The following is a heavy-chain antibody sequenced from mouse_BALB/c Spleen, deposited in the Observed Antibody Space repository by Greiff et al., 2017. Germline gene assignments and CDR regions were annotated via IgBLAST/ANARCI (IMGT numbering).Heavy chain of an antibody. V-gene: IGHV1-7*01. Sequence: VQLQQSGAELAKPGASVKMSCKASGYTFTSYWMHWVKQRPGQGLEWIGYINPSTGYTEYNQKFKSKATLTLDTSSSTAYMQLSSLTSEDSAVYYCSRWGDGGYFDYWGQGTTLTVSS. J-gene: IGHJ2*01. CDR2: INPSTGYT. D-gene: IGHD3-3*01. CDR1: GYTFTSYW. CDR3: SRWGDGGYFDY.